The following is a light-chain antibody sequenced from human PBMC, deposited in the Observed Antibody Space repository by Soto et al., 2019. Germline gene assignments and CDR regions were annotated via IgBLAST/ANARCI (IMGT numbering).Light chain of an antibody. V-gene: IGLV2-14*01. CDR2: DVS. CDR3: SSYTSSSTRV. Sequence: QSSLTPPAPVSGSPGQSITISCPGTSSDVGGYNYVSWYQQHPGKAPKLMIYDVSNRPSGVSNRFSGSKSGNTASLTISGLQAEDEADYYCSSYTSSSTRVFGTGTKVTVL. J-gene: IGLJ1*01. CDR1: SSDVGGYNY.